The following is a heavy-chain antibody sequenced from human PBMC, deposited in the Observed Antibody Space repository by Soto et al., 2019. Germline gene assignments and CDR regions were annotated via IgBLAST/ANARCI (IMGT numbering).Heavy chain of an antibody. J-gene: IGHJ4*02. CDR1: GFTFSTYF. D-gene: IGHD5-12*01. V-gene: IGHV3-23*01. Sequence: EVQLLESGGGLVQPGGSLRLSCAASGFTFSTYFMNWVRQAPGKGLEWVSTITVNGYNTYYADSVKGRFTISRDNSKKTLHLQINSLKVEDTAVDYCAKNTEATIRVRFDCWGQGTLVTVSS. CDR3: AKNTEATIRVRFDC. CDR2: ITVNGYNT.